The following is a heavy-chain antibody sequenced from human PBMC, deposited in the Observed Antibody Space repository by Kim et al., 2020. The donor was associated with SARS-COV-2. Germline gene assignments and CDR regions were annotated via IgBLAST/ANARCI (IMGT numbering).Heavy chain of an antibody. Sequence: GGSLRLSCAASGFPFANYWMNWVRQATGEGLECVASIKQDGSEKYYVDSVKGRFSISRDNAKNSLYLQMNSLRAEDTAVYYCATTTSTTGTWGQGTLVTVSS. CDR3: ATTTSTTGT. CDR2: IKQDGSEK. J-gene: IGHJ5*02. CDR1: GFPFANYW. V-gene: IGHV3-7*03. D-gene: IGHD3-9*01.